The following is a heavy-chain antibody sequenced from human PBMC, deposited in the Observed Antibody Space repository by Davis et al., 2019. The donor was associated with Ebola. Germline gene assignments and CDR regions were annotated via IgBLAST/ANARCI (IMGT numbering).Heavy chain of an antibody. Sequence: ASVKVSCKASGYTFTGYYMHWVRQAPGQGLEWMGWINPNSGGTNYAQKFQGWVTMTRDTSISTAYMELSRLRSDDTAVYYCAREVEAARRSYFDYWGQGTLVTVSS. V-gene: IGHV1-2*04. CDR2: INPNSGGT. CDR3: AREVEAARRSYFDY. D-gene: IGHD6-6*01. J-gene: IGHJ4*02. CDR1: GYTFTGYY.